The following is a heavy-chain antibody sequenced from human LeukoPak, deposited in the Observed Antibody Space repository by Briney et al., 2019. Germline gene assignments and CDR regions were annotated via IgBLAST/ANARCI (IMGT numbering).Heavy chain of an antibody. CDR1: GFTFSSYG. CDR3: AKDLRAGSLEYFDY. J-gene: IGHJ4*02. D-gene: IGHD1-26*01. V-gene: IGHV3-30*02. CDR2: IRYDGSKK. Sequence: GGSLRLSCAASGFTFSSYGMHWVRQAPGMGLDCVTFIRYDGSKKYYADSVKGRFTISRDNSKNTLYLQMNSLRAEDTAVYYCAKDLRAGSLEYFDYWGQGTLVTVSS.